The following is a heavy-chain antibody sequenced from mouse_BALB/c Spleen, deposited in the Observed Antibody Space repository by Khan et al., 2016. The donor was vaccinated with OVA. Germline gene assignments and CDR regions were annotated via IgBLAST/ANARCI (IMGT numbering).Heavy chain of an antibody. J-gene: IGHJ3*01. V-gene: IGHV14-1*02. Sequence: VQLQQSGAELVRPGALVKLSCKASDFNIKDSYMHWVKQRPEQGLEWIGWIDPENGETVYDPRFQGKASITSDKSSNTAYLQFSSLTSEDSAVYYWARSGYFAWFTYWGQGTLVTVSA. CDR1: DFNIKDSY. CDR2: IDPENGET. CDR3: ARSGYFAWFTY.